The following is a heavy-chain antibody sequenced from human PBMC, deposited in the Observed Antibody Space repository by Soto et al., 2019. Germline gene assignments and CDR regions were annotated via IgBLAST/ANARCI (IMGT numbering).Heavy chain of an antibody. Sequence: SGTTLVKPTQTLTLTCTFSGFSLSTSGVGVGWIRQPPGKALEWLALIYWNDDKRYSPSLKSRLTITKDTSKNQVVLTMTNMDPVDTATYYCAHRHPLGYSSSDAFDIWGQGTMVTVSS. D-gene: IGHD6-13*01. CDR1: GFSLSTSGVG. J-gene: IGHJ3*02. CDR3: AHRHPLGYSSSDAFDI. V-gene: IGHV2-5*01. CDR2: IYWNDDK.